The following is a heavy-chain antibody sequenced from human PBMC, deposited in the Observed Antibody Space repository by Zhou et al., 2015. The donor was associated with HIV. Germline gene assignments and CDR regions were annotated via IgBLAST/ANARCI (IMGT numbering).Heavy chain of an antibody. CDR1: GGTFSSYV. D-gene: IGHD2-2*01. J-gene: IGHJ6*02. CDR2: IIPIFDKT. CDR3: ARDCSSTSCYYAMDV. V-gene: IGHV1-69*06. Sequence: QVQLVQSGAEVKKPGSSVKVSCKASGGTFSSYVLSWVRQAPGQGLEWMGGIIPIFDKTNYAQKFQGRVTITADRSTSTAYMELGSLKSEDTAVYYCARDCSSTSCYYAMDVWGQGTTVTVS.